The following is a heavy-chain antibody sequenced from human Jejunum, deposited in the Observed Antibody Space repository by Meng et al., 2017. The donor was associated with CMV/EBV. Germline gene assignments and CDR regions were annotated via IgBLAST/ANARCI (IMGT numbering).Heavy chain of an antibody. Sequence: QVLLGQPGAEVKKPGASVKVSCEASGYTCSDHYLHWVRQPPGQGLEWMGWINPNSGGTNYAQKFQGRVTMTSDTSIDTAYMDLSSLTSDDTAVYYWAREAYCSFTSCYAIDYWGHGTLVTVSS. CDR2: INPNSGGT. CDR3: AREAYCSFTSCYAIDY. V-gene: IGHV1-2*02. CDR1: GYTCSDHY. D-gene: IGHD2-2*01. J-gene: IGHJ4*01.